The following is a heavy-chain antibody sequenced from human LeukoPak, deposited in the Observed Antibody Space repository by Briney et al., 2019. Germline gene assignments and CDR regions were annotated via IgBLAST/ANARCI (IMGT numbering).Heavy chain of an antibody. D-gene: IGHD3-10*01. CDR2: ISSSSSYI. CDR1: GFTFSSYS. V-gene: IGHV3-21*01. Sequence: GGSLRLSCAASGFTFSSYSMNWVRQAPGKGLEWVSSISSSSSYIYYADSVKGRFTISRDNAKNSLYLQMNSLRAEDTAVYYCARGSRLLWFGESIDYWGQGTLVTVSS. CDR3: ARGSRLLWFGESIDY. J-gene: IGHJ4*02.